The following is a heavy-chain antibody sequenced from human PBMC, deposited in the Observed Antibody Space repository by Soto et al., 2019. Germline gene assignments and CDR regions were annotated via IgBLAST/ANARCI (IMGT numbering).Heavy chain of an antibody. Sequence: GESLRLSCAASGFTFKDFCMGWIRQAPGKGLEWVSYISSGGTTIYYADSVKGRFTSSRDNAKNSLYLQMNSLRAEDTAVYYCARDIRIAMSGQLDDWGQGTVVTVSS. CDR3: ARDIRIAMSGQLDD. CDR2: ISSGGTTI. V-gene: IGHV3-11*01. CDR1: GFTFKDFC. J-gene: IGHJ4*02. D-gene: IGHD3-3*01.